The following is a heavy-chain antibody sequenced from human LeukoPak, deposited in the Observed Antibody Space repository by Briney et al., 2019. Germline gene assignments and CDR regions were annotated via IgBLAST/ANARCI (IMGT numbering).Heavy chain of an antibody. D-gene: IGHD1-26*01. Sequence: GRSLRLSCAASGFTFSNYAMHWVRQAPGKGLEWVAVISYDGSSESYPDSVKGRFTISRDNSKIMLYLQMNSLRGEDTAVYYCASTNYRGGSTGYNWFDPWGQGTLVTVSS. CDR1: GFTFSNYA. CDR2: ISYDGSSE. CDR3: ASTNYRGGSTGYNWFDP. J-gene: IGHJ5*02. V-gene: IGHV3-30-3*01.